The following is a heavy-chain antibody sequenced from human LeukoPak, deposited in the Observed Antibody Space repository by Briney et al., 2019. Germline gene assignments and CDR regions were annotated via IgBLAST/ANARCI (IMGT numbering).Heavy chain of an antibody. J-gene: IGHJ5*01. Sequence: PGGSLRLSCAASGFTFSSSWMIWLRQAPGKGLEWVANINQDGNEDYYVDSVKGRFTISRDNAKNSLFLQMNSLRAEDTAMYYCARVAVSGPTGWFDSWGQGTLVTVSS. V-gene: IGHV3-7*01. CDR2: INQDGNED. CDR3: ARVAVSGPTGWFDS. D-gene: IGHD2-8*02. CDR1: GFTFSSSW.